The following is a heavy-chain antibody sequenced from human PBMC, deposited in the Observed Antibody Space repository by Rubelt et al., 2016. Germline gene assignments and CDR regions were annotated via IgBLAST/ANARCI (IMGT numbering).Heavy chain of an antibody. CDR1: GFTFNTYW. CDR3: AREGTFTAYNFDY. V-gene: IGHV3-7*01. Sequence: EVQVVESGGGLVQPGGSLTLSCAASGFTFNTYWMAWVRQAPGKGLEWVANIKQDGSEIYYVDSVKGRFSISRDNAKNTLYLQMDSLRAEDTAVYYCAREGTFTAYNFDYWGQGTLVTVSS. J-gene: IGHJ4*02. CDR2: IKQDGSEI. D-gene: IGHD3-16*01.